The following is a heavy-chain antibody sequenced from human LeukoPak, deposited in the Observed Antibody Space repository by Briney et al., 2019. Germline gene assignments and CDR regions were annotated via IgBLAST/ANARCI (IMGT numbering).Heavy chain of an antibody. V-gene: IGHV1-8*02. CDR3: AIAARPVVHDAFDI. CDR2: MNPNSGNT. D-gene: IGHD4-23*01. CDR1: GYTFTGYY. J-gene: IGHJ3*02. Sequence: ASVKVSCKASGYTFTGYYFHWVRQAPGQGLEWMGWMNPNSGNTGYAQKFQGRVTMTRNTSVSTAYMELSSLRSEDTAVYYCAIAARPVVHDAFDIWGQGTMVTVSS.